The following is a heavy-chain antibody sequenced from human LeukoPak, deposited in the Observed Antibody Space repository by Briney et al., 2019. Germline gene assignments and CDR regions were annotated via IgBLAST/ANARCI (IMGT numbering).Heavy chain of an antibody. D-gene: IGHD7-27*01. CDR1: GYTFTSYD. J-gene: IGHJ6*02. Sequence: GASVKVSCKASGYTFTSYDINWLRQATGQGLEWMGRMNPNSGNTGYAQKFQGRVTMTRNTSISTAYMELSSLRSEDTAVYYCARRSSLWGATAYYYYGMDVWGQGTTVTVSS. CDR3: ARRSSLWGATAYYYYGMDV. V-gene: IGHV1-8*01. CDR2: MNPNSGNT.